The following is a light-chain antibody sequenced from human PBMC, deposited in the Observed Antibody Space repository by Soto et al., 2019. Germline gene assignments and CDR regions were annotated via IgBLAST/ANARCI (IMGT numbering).Light chain of an antibody. V-gene: IGKV1-12*01. CDR2: AAS. J-gene: IGKJ4*02. CDR1: QGISGW. Sequence: DVLMTLSPSSVSASVGDRVSITCRASQGISGWLAWYQQKPGKAPQLLIYAASSLQSGVPSRFSGSGSGTDFTLTNNTLQPEDGATDYGQQVHSVPLTFGGGTKVEIK. CDR3: QQVHSVPLT.